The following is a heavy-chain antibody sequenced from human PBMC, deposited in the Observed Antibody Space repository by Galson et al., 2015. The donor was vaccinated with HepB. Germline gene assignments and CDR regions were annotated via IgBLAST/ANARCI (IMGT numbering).Heavy chain of an antibody. V-gene: IGHV3-30-3*01. D-gene: IGHD1-26*01. CDR1: GFTFRSYV. CDR2: ISYDGSNK. J-gene: IGHJ4*02. CDR3: ARREVGLPGPPFDY. Sequence: SLRLYCAGSGFTFRSYVMHWVRQAPGKGLEWVADISYDGSNKDYADSVKGGFNISRDNSKNTLYVQMDSLRAEDTAVYYCARREVGLPGPPFDYWGQGTLVTVSS.